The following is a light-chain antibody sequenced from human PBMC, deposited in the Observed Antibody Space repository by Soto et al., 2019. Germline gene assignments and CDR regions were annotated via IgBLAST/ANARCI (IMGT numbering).Light chain of an antibody. J-gene: IGKJ4*01. Sequence: DIPMTQSPSPLSASVGDSVTITCRASQTINTFLSWYQQKPGKAPKLLIYAASSLESGVPSRFSGSGSGTDFTLRISSLQPDDFATYYCQQSYNTPFTFGGGTKLEI. V-gene: IGKV1-39*01. CDR1: QTINTF. CDR3: QQSYNTPFT. CDR2: AAS.